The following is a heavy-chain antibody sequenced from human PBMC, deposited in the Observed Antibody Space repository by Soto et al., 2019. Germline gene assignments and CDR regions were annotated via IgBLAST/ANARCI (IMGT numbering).Heavy chain of an antibody. CDR2: ISSSGSTI. J-gene: IGHJ4*02. CDR3: ARGQYSSGVGYFDY. D-gene: IGHD6-19*01. Sequence: EVQLVESGGGLVQPGGSLRLSCAASGFTFSSYEMNWVRQAPGKGLEWVSYISSSGSTIYYADSVKGRFTISRDNAKNSLYLQINSLRAEDTAVYNCARGQYSSGVGYFDYWGQETLVTVSS. CDR1: GFTFSSYE. V-gene: IGHV3-48*03.